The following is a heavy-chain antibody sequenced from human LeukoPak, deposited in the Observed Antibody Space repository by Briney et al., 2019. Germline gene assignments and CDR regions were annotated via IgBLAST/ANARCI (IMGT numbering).Heavy chain of an antibody. CDR1: APSISSGGYY. D-gene: IGHD5-18*01. CDR3: ARDDSSDTAMVYYFDY. Sequence: PSQTLSLTCLVSAPSISSGGYYWSWIREHPGKGLEWIGYIYYSRSSYYNPSLKSRVTISVDTSKNQFSLKLSSVTAADTGEYYCARDDSSDTAMVYYFDYGAQGTRVTVSS. J-gene: IGHJ4*02. V-gene: IGHV4-31*03. CDR2: IYYSRSS.